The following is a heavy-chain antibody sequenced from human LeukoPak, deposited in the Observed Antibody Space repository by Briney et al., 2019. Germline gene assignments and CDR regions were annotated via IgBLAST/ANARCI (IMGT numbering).Heavy chain of an antibody. CDR3: ARVNVVLMVYGVDSGMDV. CDR2: IGGSGGST. J-gene: IGHJ6*02. D-gene: IGHD2-8*01. CDR1: GFTFSSYA. V-gene: IGHV3-23*01. Sequence: GGSLRLSCAASGFTFSSYAMSWVRQAPGKGLEWVSAIGGSGGSTYYADSVKGRFTISRDNSKNTLYLQMNSLRAEDTAVYYCARVNVVLMVYGVDSGMDVWGQGTTVTVSS.